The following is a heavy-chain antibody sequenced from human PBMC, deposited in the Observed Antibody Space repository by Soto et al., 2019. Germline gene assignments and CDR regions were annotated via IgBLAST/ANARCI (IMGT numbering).Heavy chain of an antibody. CDR1: GASLSSGDYY. CDR3: ARSSMAGSGLFDY. J-gene: IGHJ4*02. D-gene: IGHD6-19*01. V-gene: IGHV4-39*01. CDR2: IYYSGST. Sequence: SETLSLTCKVSGASLSSGDYYWNWIRQPPGKGLEWIGSIYYSGSTYYNPSLKSRVTISVDTSKNQFSLKLSSVTAADTAVYYCARSSMAGSGLFDYWGQGTLVTVSS.